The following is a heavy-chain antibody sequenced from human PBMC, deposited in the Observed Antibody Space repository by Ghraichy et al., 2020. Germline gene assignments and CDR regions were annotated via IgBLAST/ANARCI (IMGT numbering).Heavy chain of an antibody. CDR2: IIPILGIA. CDR3: ARDRPPTAMVSGWGASLVGY. CDR1: GGTFSSYA. V-gene: IGHV1-69*04. Sequence: SVKVSCKASGGTFSSYAISWVRQAPGQGLEWMGRIIPILGIANYAQKFQGRVTITADKSTSTAYMELSSLRSEDTAVYYCARDRPPTAMVSGWGASLVGYWGQGTLVTVSS. J-gene: IGHJ4*02. D-gene: IGHD5-18*01.